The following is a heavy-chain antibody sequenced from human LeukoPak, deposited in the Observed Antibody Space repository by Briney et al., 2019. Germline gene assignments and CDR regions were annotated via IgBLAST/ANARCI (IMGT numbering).Heavy chain of an antibody. J-gene: IGHJ6*03. Sequence: KPSETLSLTCTVSGYSISSGYYWGWIRQPPGKGLEWIGSIYHSGSTYYNPSLKSRVTISVDTSKNQFSLKLSSVTAADTAVYYCARDGSRWELSIFYYYYYMDVWGKGTTVTVSS. CDR1: GYSISSGYY. V-gene: IGHV4-38-2*02. CDR3: ARDGSRWELSIFYYYYYMDV. D-gene: IGHD1-26*01. CDR2: IYHSGST.